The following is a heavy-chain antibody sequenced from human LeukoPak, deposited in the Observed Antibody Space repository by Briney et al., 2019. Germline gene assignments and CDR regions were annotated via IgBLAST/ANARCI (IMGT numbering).Heavy chain of an antibody. J-gene: IGHJ4*02. Sequence: TGGSLRLSCAASGFTFSSYWMSWARQAPGKGLEWVANIKQDGSEKYYVDSVKGRFTISRDNAKNSLYLQMNSPRAEDTAVYYCARPLAGGDYFDYWGQGTLVTVSS. CDR1: GFTFSSYW. CDR3: ARPLAGGDYFDY. CDR2: IKQDGSEK. V-gene: IGHV3-7*01. D-gene: IGHD3-10*01.